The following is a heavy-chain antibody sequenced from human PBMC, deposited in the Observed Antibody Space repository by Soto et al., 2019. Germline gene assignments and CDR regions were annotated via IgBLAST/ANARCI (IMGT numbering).Heavy chain of an antibody. D-gene: IGHD6-19*01. Sequence: AETLNLSCKGSGYSFTSYWIGWVRQMPGKGLEWMGIIYPGDSDTRYSPSFQGQVTISADKSISTAYLQWSSLKASDTAMYYCARSGRSSGWLDYWGQGTLVTVSS. CDR1: GYSFTSYW. V-gene: IGHV5-51*01. J-gene: IGHJ4*02. CDR3: ARSGRSSGWLDY. CDR2: IYPGDSDT.